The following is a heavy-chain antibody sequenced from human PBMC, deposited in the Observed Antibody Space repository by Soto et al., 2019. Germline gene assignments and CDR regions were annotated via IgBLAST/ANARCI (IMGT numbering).Heavy chain of an antibody. Sequence: QVQLQESGPGLVKPSQTLSLTCTVSGGSISSGNYYWSWIRQPPGKGLGWIGFISYSGSTYYSTSLKSGVTISVDTSKSQFSLNLSFVTAADTSVYYCATMGTPATGLYFFDYWGQGSLVTVSS. CDR1: GGSISSGNYY. D-gene: IGHD2-15*01. CDR2: ISYSGST. CDR3: ATMGTPATGLYFFDY. J-gene: IGHJ4*02. V-gene: IGHV4-30-4*01.